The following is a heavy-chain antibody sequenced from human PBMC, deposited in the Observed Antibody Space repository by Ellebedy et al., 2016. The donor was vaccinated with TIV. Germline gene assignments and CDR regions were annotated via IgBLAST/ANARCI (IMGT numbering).Heavy chain of an antibody. J-gene: IGHJ6*02. CDR1: GYIFTDYY. CDR2: VTLSSGAT. V-gene: IGHV1-2*02. D-gene: IGHD3-10*01. Sequence: AASVKVSCKASGYIFTDYYIHWVRQAPGQGLEWMGWVTLSSGATNYARTFQGRVTMTRDTSINTAYMELSGLRSDDTAVYYCARDPFGKYTRENYYYYGMDVWGLGTTVTVSS. CDR3: ARDPFGKYTRENYYYYGMDV.